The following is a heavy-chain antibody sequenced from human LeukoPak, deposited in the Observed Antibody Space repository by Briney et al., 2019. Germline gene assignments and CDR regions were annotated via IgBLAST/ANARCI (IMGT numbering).Heavy chain of an antibody. Sequence: PGGSLRLSCAASGFTFSSYWMSWVRQAPGKGLQSVAYISQDVSHKYYVDSVKGRFTISRDNAKNSLHLEMNSLRAEDTALYYCARVGYNGLNFENWGQGTMVTVSS. J-gene: IGHJ4*02. CDR2: ISQDVSHK. CDR3: ARVGYNGLNFEN. V-gene: IGHV3-7*01. CDR1: GFTFSSYW. D-gene: IGHD5-12*01.